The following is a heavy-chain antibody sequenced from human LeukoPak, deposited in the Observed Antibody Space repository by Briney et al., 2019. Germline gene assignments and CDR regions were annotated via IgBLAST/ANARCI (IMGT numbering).Heavy chain of an antibody. CDR1: GYTFTDSF. D-gene: IGHD3-9*01. V-gene: IGHV1-2*02. CDR3: ARGRYFDWLPSFDY. J-gene: IGHJ4*02. CDR2: INPNSGGT. Sequence: ASVKVSCKASGYTFTDSFIHWVRQAPGQGLEWMGWINPNSGGTNYAQKFQGRVTMTRDTSSSAAYMELIRLRSDDTAVYYCARGRYFDWLPSFDYWGQGNLVTVSS.